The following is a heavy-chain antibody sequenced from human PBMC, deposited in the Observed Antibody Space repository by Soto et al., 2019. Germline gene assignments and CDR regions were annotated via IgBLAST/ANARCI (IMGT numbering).Heavy chain of an antibody. V-gene: IGHV2-5*02. CDR3: AHRKAYYYGSGSYYDWFDP. D-gene: IGHD3-10*01. Sequence: QITLKESGPTLVKPTQTLTLTCTFSGFSLSTSGVGVGWIRQPPGKALEWLALIYWDDDKRYSPSLKSRLTLTKDTSKNQVVLTMTNMDPVDTATYYCAHRKAYYYGSGSYYDWFDPWGQGTLVTVSS. J-gene: IGHJ5*02. CDR2: IYWDDDK. CDR1: GFSLSTSGVG.